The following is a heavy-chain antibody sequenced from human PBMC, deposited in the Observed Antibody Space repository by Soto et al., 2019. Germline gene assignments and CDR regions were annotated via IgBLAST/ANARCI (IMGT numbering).Heavy chain of an antibody. J-gene: IGHJ6*02. CDR2: IYPGDSDI. CDR3: SRLGHYCSSPSCYTGYFYSGMDV. CDR1: GYSFTSHW. Sequence: PGESLKISCKASGYSFTSHWIAWVRQMPGKGLELMAIIYPGDSDIQYSPSFQGQVSVSADKSISIAYLQWSSLEASDTAIYYCSRLGHYCSSPSCYTGYFYSGMDVWGQGTTVTVSS. V-gene: IGHV5-51*01. D-gene: IGHD2-2*02.